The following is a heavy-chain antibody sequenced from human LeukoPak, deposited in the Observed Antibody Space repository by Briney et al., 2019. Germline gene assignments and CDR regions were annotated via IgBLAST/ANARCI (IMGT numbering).Heavy chain of an antibody. CDR2: INHSGST. V-gene: IGHV4-34*01. J-gene: IGHJ6*04. Sequence: PSETLSLTCAVYGGSFSGYYWSWFRHPPGKGREWIGEINHSGSTNYNPSLKSRVTISVDTSKNQFSLKLSSVTAADTAVYYCARLGYCSGGSCYNVDVWGKGTTVTVSS. D-gene: IGHD2-15*01. CDR1: GGSFSGYY. CDR3: ARLGYCSGGSCYNVDV.